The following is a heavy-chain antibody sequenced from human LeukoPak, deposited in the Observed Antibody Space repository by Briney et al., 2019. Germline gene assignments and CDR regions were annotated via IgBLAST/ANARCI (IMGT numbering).Heavy chain of an antibody. CDR3: AREWGYDSSGYSF. D-gene: IGHD3-22*01. J-gene: IGHJ4*02. CDR2: ISSSSSYI. Sequence: PGGSLRLSCAASGFAFSSYSMNWVRQAPGKGLEWVSSISSSSSYIYYADSVKGRFTISRDNAKNSLYLQMNSLRAEDTAVYYCAREWGYDSSGYSFGGQGTLVTVSS. CDR1: GFAFSSYS. V-gene: IGHV3-21*01.